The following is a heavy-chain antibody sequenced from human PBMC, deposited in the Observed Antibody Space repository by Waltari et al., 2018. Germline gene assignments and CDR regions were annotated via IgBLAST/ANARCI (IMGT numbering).Heavy chain of an antibody. CDR3: AKDMGPSRYDSSGYFDD. CDR2: MCLDGGST. Sequence: EVQLVESGGVVVQPGGSLRLSCAASGFTFDDYTMHWVRQAPGKVLYWVFLMCLDGGSTYYAASVKGRFTSSGDNSKNSLYLQINSLRTEDTALYYCAKDMGPSRYDSSGYFDDWGQGTLVTVSS. D-gene: IGHD3-22*01. J-gene: IGHJ4*02. V-gene: IGHV3-43*01. CDR1: GFTFDDYT.